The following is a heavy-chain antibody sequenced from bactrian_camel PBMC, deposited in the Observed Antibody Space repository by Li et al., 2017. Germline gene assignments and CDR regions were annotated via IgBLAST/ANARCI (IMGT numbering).Heavy chain of an antibody. D-gene: IGHD2*01. CDR1: GSTVRNLC. CDR3: AADPCTFLRGLVSRGGRYYSPFEYNH. J-gene: IGHJ4*01. CDR2: IDGLGSS. V-gene: IGHV3S53*01. Sequence: HVQLVESGGGSVQAGGSLRLSCVPSGSTVRNLCMAWFRRRPEKEREFVAAIDGLGSSAYSDSVKGRFTISKDNDKNTLDLQMNGLKPEDTGTYICAADPCTFLRGLVSRGGRYYSPFEYNHWGQGTQVTVS.